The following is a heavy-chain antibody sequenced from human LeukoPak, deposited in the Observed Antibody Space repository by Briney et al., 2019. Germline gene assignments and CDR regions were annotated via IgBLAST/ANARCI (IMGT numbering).Heavy chain of an antibody. CDR2: IYYSGST. D-gene: IGHD3-16*01. CDR3: ARHWGRDTFDI. Sequence: SSETLSLTCTVSGGSISSGDYYWSWIRQPPGKGLEWIGSIYYSGSTYYNPSLMSRVTISVDTSKNQFSLKLNSVTAADTAVYYCARHWGRDTFDIWGQGTMVTVSS. V-gene: IGHV4-39*01. CDR1: GGSISSGDYY. J-gene: IGHJ3*02.